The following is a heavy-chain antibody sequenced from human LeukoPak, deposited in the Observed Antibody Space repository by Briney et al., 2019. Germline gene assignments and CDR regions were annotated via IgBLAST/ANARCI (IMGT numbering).Heavy chain of an antibody. V-gene: IGHV3-21*01. D-gene: IGHD6-13*01. J-gene: IGHJ4*02. CDR1: GFTFSSYS. CDR3: ARDAGQQLAFDY. Sequence: GGSLRLSCAASGFTFSSYSMNWVRQAPGKGLEWVSSISSSSSYIYYADSVKGRFTISRDNAKNSLYLQMNSLRAEDTAVYYCARDAGQQLAFDYWSQGTLVTVSS. CDR2: ISSSSSYI.